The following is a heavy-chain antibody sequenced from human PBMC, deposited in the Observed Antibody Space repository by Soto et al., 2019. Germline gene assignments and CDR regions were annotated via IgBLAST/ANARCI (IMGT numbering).Heavy chain of an antibody. Sequence: EVQLVESGGGLVQPGGSLRLSCAASGFTFSSSEMNWVRQAPGKGLEWVSDISSSGSTIYYADSVKGRFTISRDNAKNSLYLQMNSLRAEDTAVYYCATPSIAVAGAFDYWGQGTLVTVSS. V-gene: IGHV3-48*03. D-gene: IGHD6-19*01. CDR1: GFTFSSSE. J-gene: IGHJ4*02. CDR2: ISSSGSTI. CDR3: ATPSIAVAGAFDY.